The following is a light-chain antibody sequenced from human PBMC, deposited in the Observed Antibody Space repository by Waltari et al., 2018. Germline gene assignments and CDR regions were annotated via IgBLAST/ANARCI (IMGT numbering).Light chain of an antibody. V-gene: IGKV4-1*01. Sequence: DIVMTQSPDSLAVSPGERATINCKSSQSILYSSSNKNYLAWYQQKPGQPPKVLIYWASTRESGVPDRFSGSGSGTDFTLTISNLQAEDVAVYYCQQYYSIGGTFGQGTRVDIK. CDR3: QQYYSIGGT. CDR1: QSILYSSSNKNY. CDR2: WAS. J-gene: IGKJ1*01.